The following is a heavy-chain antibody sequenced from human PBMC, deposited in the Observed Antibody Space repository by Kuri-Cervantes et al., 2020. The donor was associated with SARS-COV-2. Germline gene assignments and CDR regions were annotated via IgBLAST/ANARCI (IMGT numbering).Heavy chain of an antibody. V-gene: IGHV3-73*01. CDR1: GFTFSGSA. Sequence: GESLKISCAASGFTFSGSAMHWVRQASGKGLEWVGRIRSKANSYATAYAASVKGRFTISRDDSKNTAYLQMNSLKTEDTAVYCCTRSVAGRLGMDVWGQGTTVTVSS. D-gene: IGHD6-19*01. CDR2: IRSKANSYAT. CDR3: TRSVAGRLGMDV. J-gene: IGHJ6*02.